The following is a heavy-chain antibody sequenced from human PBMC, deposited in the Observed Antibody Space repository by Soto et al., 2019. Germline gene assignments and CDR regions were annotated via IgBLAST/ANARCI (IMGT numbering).Heavy chain of an antibody. CDR3: ARESEDLTSNFDY. D-gene: IGHD7-27*01. CDR2: ISSTTNYI. V-gene: IGHV3-21*01. J-gene: IGHJ4*02. CDR1: GFTFRRYS. Sequence: GPLRLACSASGFTFRRYSMNWVRQAPGKGLEWASSISSTTNYIYYADSMKGRFTVSRDNAKNSVYLEMNSLSAEDKAVYYCARESEDLTSNFDYWGQGTLVTVSS.